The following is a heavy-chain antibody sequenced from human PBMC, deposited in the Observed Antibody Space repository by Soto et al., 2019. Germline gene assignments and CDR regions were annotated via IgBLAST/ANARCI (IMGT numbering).Heavy chain of an antibody. D-gene: IGHD3-3*01. CDR1: GYTFTSYA. J-gene: IGHJ5*02. V-gene: IGHV1-3*01. Sequence: ASVKVSCKASGYTFTSYAMHWVRQAPGQRLEWMGWINAGNGNTKYSQKFQGRVTITRDTSASTAYMELSSLRSEDTAVYYCARDYDFWSGYPEVAWFDPWGQGTLVTVSS. CDR3: ARDYDFWSGYPEVAWFDP. CDR2: INAGNGNT.